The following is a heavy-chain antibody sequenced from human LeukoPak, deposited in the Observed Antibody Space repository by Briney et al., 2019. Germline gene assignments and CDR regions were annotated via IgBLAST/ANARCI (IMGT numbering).Heavy chain of an antibody. CDR2: MNPNSGNT. CDR3: ARVSVYRSDFDY. CDR1: GYTFTSYD. J-gene: IGHJ4*02. V-gene: IGHV1-8*01. Sequence: ASVKVSCKASGYTFTSYDINWVRQATGQGLEWMGWMNPNSGNTGYAQKFQGRVTMTRNTSISTAYMELSSLRSEDTAVYYCARVSVYRSDFDYWGQGTLVTVSS. D-gene: IGHD1-26*01.